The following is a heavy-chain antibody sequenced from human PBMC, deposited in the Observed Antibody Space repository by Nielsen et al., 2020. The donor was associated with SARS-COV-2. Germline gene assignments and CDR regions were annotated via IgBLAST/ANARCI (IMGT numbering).Heavy chain of an antibody. D-gene: IGHD5-12*01. CDR3: ARESGPYSGYYAGGDY. CDR2: ISSSSSTI. V-gene: IGHV3-11*01. Sequence: GGSLRLSCAASGFTFSDYYMSWIRQAPGKGLEWVSYISSSSSTIYYADSVKGRFTISRDNAKNSLYLQMNSLRAEDTALYHCARESGPYSGYYAGGDYWGQGTLVTVSS. J-gene: IGHJ4*02. CDR1: GFTFSDYY.